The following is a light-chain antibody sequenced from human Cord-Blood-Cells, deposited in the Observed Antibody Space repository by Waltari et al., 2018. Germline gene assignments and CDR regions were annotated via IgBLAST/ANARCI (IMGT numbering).Light chain of an antibody. CDR3: SSYTSSSTVV. V-gene: IGLV2-14*03. CDR2: DVS. CDR1: SSDAGSYNY. Sequence: QSALTQPASVSGSPGQSITISCTGTSSDAGSYNYVSWYQQHPGKAPKLMIYDVSKRPSGVSNRFSGSKSGNTASLTISGLQAEDEADYYCSSYTSSSTVVFGGGTKLTVL. J-gene: IGLJ2*01.